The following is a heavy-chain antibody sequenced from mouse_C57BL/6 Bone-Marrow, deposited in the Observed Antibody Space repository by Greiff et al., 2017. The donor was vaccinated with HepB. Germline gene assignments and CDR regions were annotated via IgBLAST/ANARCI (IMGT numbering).Heavy chain of an antibody. J-gene: IGHJ2*01. CDR3: TITTPFDY. CDR1: GFNIKDDY. D-gene: IGHD1-1*01. CDR2: IDPENGDT. Sequence: EVQVVESGAELVRPGASVKLSCTASGFNIKDDYMHWVKQRPEQGLEWIGWIDPENGDTEYASKFQGKATITADTSSNTAYLQLSSLTSEDTAVYYCTITTPFDYWGQGTTLTVSS. V-gene: IGHV14-4*01.